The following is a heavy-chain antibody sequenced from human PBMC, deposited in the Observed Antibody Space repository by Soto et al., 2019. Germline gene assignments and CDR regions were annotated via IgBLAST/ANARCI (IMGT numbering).Heavy chain of an antibody. CDR3: AKDLQIRYFDWYFDY. CDR1: GFTFSGYG. J-gene: IGHJ4*02. D-gene: IGHD3-9*01. CDR2: ISYDGGNK. Sequence: GGSLRLSCAASGFTFSGYGIHWVRQAPGKGLEWVAVISYDGGNKYYGGSVEGRFTISRDNSKNTLYLQMNSLRAEDTALYYCAKDLQIRYFDWYFDYWGQGTLVTVSS. V-gene: IGHV3-30*18.